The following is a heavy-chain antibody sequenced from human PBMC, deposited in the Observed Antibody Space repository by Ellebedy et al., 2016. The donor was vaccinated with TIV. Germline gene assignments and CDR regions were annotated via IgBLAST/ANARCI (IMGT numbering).Heavy chain of an antibody. D-gene: IGHD2/OR15-2a*01. Sequence: PGGSLRLSCEASGFTFSSYAMHWVRQAPGKGLEWVSVIYSGGSTYYADSVKGRFTISRDNSKNTVYLQMNSLRAEDTAVYYCARGVLSGYWGQGTLVTVSS. CDR1: GFTFSSYA. CDR3: ARGVLSGY. V-gene: IGHV3-53*01. CDR2: IYSGGST. J-gene: IGHJ4*02.